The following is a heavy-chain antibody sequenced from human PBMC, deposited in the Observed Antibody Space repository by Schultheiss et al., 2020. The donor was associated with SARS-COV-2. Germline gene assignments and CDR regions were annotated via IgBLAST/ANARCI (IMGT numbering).Heavy chain of an antibody. CDR1: GGSISSYY. J-gene: IGHJ5*02. CDR2: IYTSGST. CDR3: ARDYSNYVRGWFDP. Sequence: SETLSLTCTVSGGSISSYYWSWIRQPAGKGLEWIGRIYTSGSTNYNPSLKSRVTMSVDTSKNQFSLKLSSVTAADTAVYYCARDYSNYVRGWFDPWGQGNLVTVSS. V-gene: IGHV4-4*07. D-gene: IGHD4-11*01.